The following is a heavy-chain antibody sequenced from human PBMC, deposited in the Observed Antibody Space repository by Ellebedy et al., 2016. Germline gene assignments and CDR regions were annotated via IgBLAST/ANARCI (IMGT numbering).Heavy chain of an antibody. D-gene: IGHD6-19*01. Sequence: GGSLRLSCAASGFTFSGFAMSWVRQAPGKGLEWVSTISSAGSPNYADSVRGRFTISRDSSKDKLYLEMDSLRADDTAIYYCAKCRHSTGCLLDSWGQGTLVTVSS. V-gene: IGHV3-23*01. CDR2: ISSAGSP. CDR1: GFTFSGFA. CDR3: AKCRHSTGCLLDS. J-gene: IGHJ4*02.